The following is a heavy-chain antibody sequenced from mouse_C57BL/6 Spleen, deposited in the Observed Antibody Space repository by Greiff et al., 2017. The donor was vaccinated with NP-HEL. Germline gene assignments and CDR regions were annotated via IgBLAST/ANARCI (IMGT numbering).Heavy chain of an antibody. D-gene: IGHD1-1*01. J-gene: IGHJ2*01. V-gene: IGHV1-54*01. CDR1: GCAFTNYL. CDR3: ARENYYGTLFDY. Sequence: QVQLQQSGAELVRPGTSVKVSCKASGCAFTNYLIEWVKQRPGQGLEWIGVINPGSGGTNYNEKFKGKATLTADKSSSTAYMQLSSLTSEDSAVYFCARENYYGTLFDYWGQGTTLTVSS. CDR2: INPGSGGT.